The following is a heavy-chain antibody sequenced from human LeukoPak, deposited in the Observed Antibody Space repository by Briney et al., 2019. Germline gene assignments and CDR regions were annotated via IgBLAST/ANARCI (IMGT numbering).Heavy chain of an antibody. CDR2: IYPGDSDT. V-gene: IGHV5-51*01. CDR1: GYSFTSYW. Sequence: GESLKISCKGSGYSFTSYWIGWVCQMPGKGLEWMGIIYPGDSDTRYSPSFQGQVTISADKSISTAYLQWSGLKASDTAMYYCARQGLYSYYGMDVWGQGTTVTVSS. CDR3: ARQGLYSYYGMDV. J-gene: IGHJ6*02.